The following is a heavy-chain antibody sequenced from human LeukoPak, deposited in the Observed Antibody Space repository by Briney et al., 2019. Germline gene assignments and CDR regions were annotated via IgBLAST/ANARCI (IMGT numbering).Heavy chain of an antibody. J-gene: IGHJ4*02. CDR2: ISSSSSTI. D-gene: IGHD3-10*01. V-gene: IGHV3-48*01. Sequence: GGSLRLSCAASGFTFSSDSMNWVRQAPGKGLEWVSYISSSSSTIYYADSVKGRFTISRDNAKNSLYLQMNSLRAEDTAVYYCARDWSTMVRGVLDWEKDYWGQGTLVTVSS. CDR3: ARDWSTMVRGVLDWEKDY. CDR1: GFTFSSDS.